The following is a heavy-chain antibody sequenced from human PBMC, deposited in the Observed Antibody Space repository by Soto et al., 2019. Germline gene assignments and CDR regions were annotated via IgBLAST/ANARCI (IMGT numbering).Heavy chain of an antibody. D-gene: IGHD3-10*01. Sequence: SETLSLTCAVYGGSFSGYYWSWIRQPPGKGLERIGEINHSGSTNYNPSLKSRVTISVDTSKNQFSLKLSSVTAADTAVYYCASEKVLWFGEFLGGMDVWGQGTTVTVSS. CDR2: INHSGST. V-gene: IGHV4-34*01. J-gene: IGHJ6*02. CDR3: ASEKVLWFGEFLGGMDV. CDR1: GGSFSGYY.